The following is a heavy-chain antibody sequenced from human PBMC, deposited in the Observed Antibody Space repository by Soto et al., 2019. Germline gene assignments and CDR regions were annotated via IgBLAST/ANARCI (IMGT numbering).Heavy chain of an antibody. CDR3: ASGGIIHYYDSSGYPNYYYGMDV. J-gene: IGHJ6*02. D-gene: IGHD3-22*01. Sequence: QVQLVQSGAEVKKPGSSVKVSCKASGGTFSSYAISWVRQAPGQRLEWRGRVIPIFGTANYAQKFQGRVTITADETTSTAYMELRSLRSEDTAVYYCASGGIIHYYDSSGYPNYYYGMDVWGQGTTVTVSS. CDR1: GGTFSSYA. V-gene: IGHV1-69*01. CDR2: VIPIFGTA.